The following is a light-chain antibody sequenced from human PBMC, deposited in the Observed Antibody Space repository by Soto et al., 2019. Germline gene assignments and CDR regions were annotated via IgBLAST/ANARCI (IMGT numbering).Light chain of an antibody. V-gene: IGLV2-8*01. J-gene: IGLJ2*01. CDR2: EVS. Sequence: QSALTQPPSASGSPGQSVTISCTGTSSDVGGYDFVSWYQQHPGKAPKLMIYEVSKRPSGVPDRFSGFMSGNTASLTVSGLQAEDEADYYCSSYGGSKGVFGGGTQLTVL. CDR1: SSDVGGYDF. CDR3: SSYGGSKGV.